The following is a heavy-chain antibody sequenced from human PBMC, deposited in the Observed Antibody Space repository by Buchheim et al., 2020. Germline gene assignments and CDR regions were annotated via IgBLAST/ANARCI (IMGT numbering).Heavy chain of an antibody. CDR1: GYTFTGYY. Sequence: QVQLVQSGAEVKKPGASVKVSCKASGYTFTGYYMHWVRQAPGQGLEWMGWINPNSGGTSYAQKFQGRVTMTRDTSTSTVYMELSSLRSEDTAVYYCARDNTIFGVVIEAVDGMDVWGQGTT. D-gene: IGHD3-3*01. CDR2: INPNSGGT. J-gene: IGHJ6*02. CDR3: ARDNTIFGVVIEAVDGMDV. V-gene: IGHV1-2*02.